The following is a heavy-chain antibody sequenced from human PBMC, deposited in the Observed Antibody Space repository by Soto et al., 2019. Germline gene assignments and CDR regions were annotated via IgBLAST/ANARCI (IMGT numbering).Heavy chain of an antibody. CDR2: IIPIFGTA. CDR3: ARDRGYSYGYYYYGMDV. CDR1: GEGMSVDA. D-gene: IGHD5-18*01. V-gene: IGHV1-69*01. Sequence: PLKGYCKSAGEGMSVDAGGWGGTKNEQGLEWMGGIIPIFGTANYAQKFQGRVTITADESTSTAYMELSSLRSEDTAVYYCARDRGYSYGYYYYGMDVCGQGSTVPSP. J-gene: IGHJ6*02.